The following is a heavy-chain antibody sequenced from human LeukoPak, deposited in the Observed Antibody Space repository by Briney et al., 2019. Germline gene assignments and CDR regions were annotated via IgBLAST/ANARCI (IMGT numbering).Heavy chain of an antibody. D-gene: IGHD1-7*01. Sequence: SVKVSCKASGGTFSSYAISWVRQAPGQGLEWMGGIIPIFGTANYAQKFQGRVTITTDESTSTAYMELSSLRSEDTAVYYCARDALSYGTTFHHSDYWGQGTLVTVSS. CDR1: GGTFSSYA. V-gene: IGHV1-69*05. CDR3: ARDALSYGTTFHHSDY. CDR2: IIPIFGTA. J-gene: IGHJ4*02.